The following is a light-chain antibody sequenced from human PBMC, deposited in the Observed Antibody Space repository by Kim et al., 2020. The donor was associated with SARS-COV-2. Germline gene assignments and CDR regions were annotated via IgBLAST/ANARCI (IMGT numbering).Light chain of an antibody. CDR2: EVT. CDR3: CSFAGDSKVGV. Sequence: QSVTMACNGSNSDVGAYDYVSWYQQHPGKAHKLIIYEVTKWPLGVADRFAGSESGKAAYLTISGLQAEDEAEYDCCSFAGDSKVGVFGGGTKVTVL. V-gene: IGLV2-11*03. J-gene: IGLJ3*02. CDR1: NSDVGAYDY.